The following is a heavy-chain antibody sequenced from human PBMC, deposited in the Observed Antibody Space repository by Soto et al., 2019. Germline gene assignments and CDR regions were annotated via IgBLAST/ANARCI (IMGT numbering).Heavy chain of an antibody. Sequence: QVQLVESGGGVVQPGRSLRLSCAASGFTFSSYGMHWVRQAPGKGLEWVAVISYDGTNENYADSVKGRFTISRDNSKNTLELQMNRLRAEDTAVYYCAKDTYYHDSSGYYIFDYWGQGTLVTVSS. CDR2: ISYDGTNE. D-gene: IGHD3-22*01. J-gene: IGHJ4*02. CDR1: GFTFSSYG. CDR3: AKDTYYHDSSGYYIFDY. V-gene: IGHV3-30*18.